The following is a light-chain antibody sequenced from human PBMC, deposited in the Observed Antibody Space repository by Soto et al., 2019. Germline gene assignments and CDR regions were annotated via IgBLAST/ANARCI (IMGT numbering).Light chain of an antibody. V-gene: IGKV3-15*01. CDR2: DAS. CDR3: QHYQTWPLT. CDR1: QSVSSN. Sequence: EIVMTQSPATLSVSPGERATLSCRASQSVSSNLAWYQHKPGQAPRLLIYDASIRATGLPATFSGSGSGTEFTLHICSLESEAFAVNYCQHYQTWPLTFGGGTKAEIK. J-gene: IGKJ4*01.